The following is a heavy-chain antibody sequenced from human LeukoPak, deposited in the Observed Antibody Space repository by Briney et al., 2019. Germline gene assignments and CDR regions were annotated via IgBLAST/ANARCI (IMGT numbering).Heavy chain of an antibody. V-gene: IGHV1-2*02. CDR1: GYTFSDYY. CDR2: INPKTGVT. J-gene: IGHJ5*02. CDR3: ARSGIPMVRGFDP. Sequence: ASVKVSCKTSGYTFSDYYLHWVREAPGQGLEWMGWINPKTGVTDSAQKFQGRVTVTRDTSISTVYMELSSLRSEDTAVYYCARSGIPMVRGFDPWGQGTLVTVSS. D-gene: IGHD3-10*01.